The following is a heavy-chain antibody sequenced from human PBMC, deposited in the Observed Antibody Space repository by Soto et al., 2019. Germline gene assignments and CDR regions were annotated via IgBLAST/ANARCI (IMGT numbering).Heavy chain of an antibody. J-gene: IGHJ4*02. V-gene: IGHV1-24*01. CDR2: FDPEDGET. CDR3: ATILWFGNYFDY. Sequence: ASVKVSCKVSGYTLTELSMHWVRQAPGKGLEWMGGFDPEDGETIYAQKFQGRVTMTEDTSTDTAYMELSSLRSEDTAVYYCATILWFGNYFDYWGQGTLVTVSS. D-gene: IGHD3-10*01. CDR1: GYTLTELS.